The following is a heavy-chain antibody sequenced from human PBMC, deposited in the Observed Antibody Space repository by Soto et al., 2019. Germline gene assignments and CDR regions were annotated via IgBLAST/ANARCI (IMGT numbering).Heavy chain of an antibody. CDR2: ISGSGGST. CDR1: GFTFSSYA. Sequence: GGSLRLSCAASGFTFSSYAMSWVRQAPGKGLEWVSAISGSGGSTYYADSVKGRFTISRDNSKNTLYLQMNSLRAEDTAVYYCAKASYYGSGSNGPTTPWGQGTLVTVSS. CDR3: AKASYYGSGSNGPTTP. V-gene: IGHV3-23*01. D-gene: IGHD3-10*01. J-gene: IGHJ5*02.